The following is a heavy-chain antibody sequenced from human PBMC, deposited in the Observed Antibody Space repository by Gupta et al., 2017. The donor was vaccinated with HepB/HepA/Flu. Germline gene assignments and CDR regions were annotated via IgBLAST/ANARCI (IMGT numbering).Heavy chain of an antibody. CDR3: AKGNSGTHYGAVDR. CDR2: ISKDASDQ. D-gene: IGHD1-26*01. J-gene: IGHJ3*01. V-gene: IGHV3-30*18. Sequence: QVQLVESGGGVVQPGTSLRLYCAASGVTFSRYGMDWVRQAPGKGLEWVAVISKDASDQKYADSVKGRCTISRDTSKNTLFLQMTSLRAEDTAVDYCAKGNSGTHYGAVDRWGKGTMVIVSS. CDR1: GVTFSRYG.